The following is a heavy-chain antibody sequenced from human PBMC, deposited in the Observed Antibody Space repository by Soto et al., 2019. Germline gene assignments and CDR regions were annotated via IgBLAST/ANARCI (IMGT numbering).Heavy chain of an antibody. J-gene: IGHJ5*02. Sequence: SETLSLTCAVDGGSISGYCWSWIRQPPGKGLEWIGEINHSGSTNYNPSLKSRVTISVDTSKNQFSLKLSSVTAADTAVYYCARIPTRRMEVAATRIIDWFDPWGQGTLVTVSS. CDR2: INHSGST. V-gene: IGHV4-34*01. CDR3: ARIPTRRMEVAATRIIDWFDP. CDR1: GGSISGYC. D-gene: IGHD2-15*01.